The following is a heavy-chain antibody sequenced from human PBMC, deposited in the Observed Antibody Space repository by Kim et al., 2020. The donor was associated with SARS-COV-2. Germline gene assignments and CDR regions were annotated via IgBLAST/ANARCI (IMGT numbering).Heavy chain of an antibody. CDR3: ARHAIGESLNWFDP. D-gene: IGHD3-10*01. V-gene: IGHV4-59*08. Sequence: NPTLHDQVTISVDTSKNQFPLKLSSVTAADTAVYYCARHAIGESLNWFDPWGQGTLVTVSS. J-gene: IGHJ5*02.